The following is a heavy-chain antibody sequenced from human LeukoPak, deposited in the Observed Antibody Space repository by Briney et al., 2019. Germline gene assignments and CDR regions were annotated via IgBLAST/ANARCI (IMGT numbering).Heavy chain of an antibody. CDR2: ICAYNGNT. CDR3: ARDNFYDSSGYYYPYYFGY. D-gene: IGHD3-22*01. J-gene: IGHJ4*02. Sequence: ASVNVSCKASGYTVISYGISWVRQAPGQGLEWMGWICAYNGNTNYAQKLQGRVTMTTDTSTSTAYMELRSLRSDDTAVYYCARDNFYDSSGYYYPYYFGYWGQGTLVTVSS. V-gene: IGHV1-18*01. CDR1: GYTVISYG.